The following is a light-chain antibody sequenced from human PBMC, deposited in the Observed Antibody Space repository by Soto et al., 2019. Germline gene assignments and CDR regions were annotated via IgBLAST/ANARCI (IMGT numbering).Light chain of an antibody. Sequence: QSVLTQPASVSGSPGQSITISCTGTSXDVGGYNYVSWYQEHPGRAPKLMIFEVSNRPSGVSYRFSGSKSGNTASLTISGLQADDEADYYCSSYTSASALLFGTGTKLTVL. CDR3: SSYTSASALL. CDR2: EVS. J-gene: IGLJ1*01. V-gene: IGLV2-14*01. CDR1: SXDVGGYNY.